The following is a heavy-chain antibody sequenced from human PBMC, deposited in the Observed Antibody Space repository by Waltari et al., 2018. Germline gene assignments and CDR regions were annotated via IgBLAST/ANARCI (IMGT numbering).Heavy chain of an antibody. CDR3: ARYSSSTRLHFDY. D-gene: IGHD6-6*01. Sequence: QLQLQESGPGLVKPSETLSLTCTVSGGSISSSSYYWGWIRQPPGKGLEWIGSIYSSGSTYYNPSLKSRVTISVDTSKNQFSLKLSSVTAADTAVYYCARYSSSTRLHFDYWGQGTLVTVSS. CDR2: IYSSGST. V-gene: IGHV4-39*01. J-gene: IGHJ4*02. CDR1: GGSISSSSYY.